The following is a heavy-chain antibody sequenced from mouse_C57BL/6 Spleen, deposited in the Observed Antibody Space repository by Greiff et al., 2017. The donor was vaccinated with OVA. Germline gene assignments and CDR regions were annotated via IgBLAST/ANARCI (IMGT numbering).Heavy chain of an antibody. V-gene: IGHV1-69*01. CDR2: IDPSDSYT. J-gene: IGHJ2*01. CDR1: GYTFTSYW. D-gene: IGHD2-4*01. CDR3: ARDGGLRRGDY. Sequence: QVQLQQSGAELVMPGASVKLSCKASGYTFTSYWMHWVKQRPGQGLEWIGEIDPSDSYTNYNQKFKGKSTLTVDKSSSTAYMQLSSLTSEDSAVYYCARDGGLRRGDYWGQGTTLTVSS.